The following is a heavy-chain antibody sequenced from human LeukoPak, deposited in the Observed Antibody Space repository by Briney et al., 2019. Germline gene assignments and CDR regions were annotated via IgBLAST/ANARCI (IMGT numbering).Heavy chain of an antibody. CDR1: GGSISGYY. J-gene: IGHJ6*02. CDR3: ARHDRVPLYQHGMDV. Sequence: SETLSLTCTVSGGSISGYYWSYTRQSPGQGLEWIGYIFSSGITLYNPSLRGRVTLSVDTSRNDISLKLTSVTAADTAVYYCARHDRVPLYQHGMDVWGQGTTVTVSS. V-gene: IGHV4-59*08. CDR2: IFSSGIT. D-gene: IGHD3-10*01.